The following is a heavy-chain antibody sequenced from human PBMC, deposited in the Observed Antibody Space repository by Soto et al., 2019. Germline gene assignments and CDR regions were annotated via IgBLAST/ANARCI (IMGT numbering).Heavy chain of an antibody. D-gene: IGHD2-2*01. CDR2: IIPIFGTA. CDR3: ARDQVVVVPAAIHYYYYYGMDV. Sequence: SVKVSCKASGGTFSSYAISWVRQAPGQGLEWMGGIIPIFGTANYAQKFQGRVTITADESKSTAYMELSSLRSEDTAVYYCARDQVVVVPAAIHYYYYYGMDVWGQGXSVTVYS. V-gene: IGHV1-69*13. CDR1: GGTFSSYA. J-gene: IGHJ6*01.